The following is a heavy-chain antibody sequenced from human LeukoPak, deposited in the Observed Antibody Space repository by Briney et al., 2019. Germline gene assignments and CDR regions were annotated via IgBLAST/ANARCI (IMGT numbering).Heavy chain of an antibody. J-gene: IGHJ4*02. CDR1: GYTFTNYY. V-gene: IGHV1-2*02. CDR2: INPNSGGT. D-gene: IGHD2-21*02. CDR3: ARSMGDHGDY. Sequence: ASVKVSCKASGYTFTNYYMHWVRQAPGQGLEWMGWINPNSGGTNYAQKFQGRVTMTRDTSNSTAYMELSRLRSDDTAVYYCARSMGDHGDYWGQGTLVTVSS.